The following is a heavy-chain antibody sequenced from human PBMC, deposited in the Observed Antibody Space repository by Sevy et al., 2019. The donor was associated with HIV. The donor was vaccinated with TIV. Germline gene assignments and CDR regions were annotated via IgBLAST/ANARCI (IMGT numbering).Heavy chain of an antibody. J-gene: IGHJ4*02. D-gene: IGHD3-22*01. CDR1: GFTFSNAW. CDR3: ITGPYYYDSSGYRHFDY. CDR2: IKSKTDGGTT. V-gene: IGHV3-15*01. Sequence: GGSLRLSCAASGFTFSNAWMSWVRQAPGKGLEWVGHIKSKTDGGTTDYAAPVKGRFTISRDDSKNTLSLQMNSLKTEDTAVYYCITGPYYYDSSGYRHFDYWGQGTLVTVSS.